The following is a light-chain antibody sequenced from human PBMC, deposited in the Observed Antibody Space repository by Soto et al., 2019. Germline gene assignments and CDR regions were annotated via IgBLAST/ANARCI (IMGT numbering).Light chain of an antibody. CDR1: SSNIGAGYD. V-gene: IGLV1-40*01. Sequence: QAVVTQPPSVSGAPGQRVTISCTGSSSNIGAGYDVHWYQQLPGTAPKLLIYGNSNRPSGVPDRFSGSKSGTSASLAITGLQADDEADYYCQSYDSSLSGYVVFGGGTQLTVL. CDR3: QSYDSSLSGYVV. CDR2: GNS. J-gene: IGLJ2*01.